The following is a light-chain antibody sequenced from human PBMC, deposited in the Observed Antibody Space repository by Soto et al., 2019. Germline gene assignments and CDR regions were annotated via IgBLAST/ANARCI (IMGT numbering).Light chain of an antibody. J-gene: IGKJ4*01. CDR1: QSVSSN. CDR2: GAS. V-gene: IGKV3-15*01. CDR3: QQYNNWPPLT. Sequence: EIVLTQSPGTLTLSPGERAIISCGASQSVSSNLAWYQQKPGQAPRLLIYGASTRATGIPARFSGSGSGTEFTLTISSLQSEDFAVYYCQQYNNWPPLTFGGGTKVDI.